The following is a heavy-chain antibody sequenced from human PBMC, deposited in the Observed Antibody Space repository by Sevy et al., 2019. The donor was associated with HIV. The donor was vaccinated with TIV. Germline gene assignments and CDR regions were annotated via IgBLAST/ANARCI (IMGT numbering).Heavy chain of an antibody. CDR3: AEDGWIQLLLGWYFDL. CDR1: GFTFSSYA. V-gene: IGHV3-23*01. J-gene: IGHJ2*01. CDR2: ISGSGGST. D-gene: IGHD5-18*01. Sequence: GGSLRLSCAASGFTFSSYAMSWVRQAPGKGLEWVSAISGSGGSTYYADSVKGRFTISRDKSKNTLYLQMNSLRAEDTAVYYCAEDGWIQLLLGWYFDLWGRGTLVTVSS.